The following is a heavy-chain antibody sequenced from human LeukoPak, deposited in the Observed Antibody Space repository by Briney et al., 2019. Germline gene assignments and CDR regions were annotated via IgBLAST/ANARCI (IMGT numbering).Heavy chain of an antibody. V-gene: IGHV3-23*01. CDR1: GFTFSSYA. Sequence: GGSLRLSCAASGFTFSSYAMSWVRLAPGKGLEWVSAISGSGGSTYYADSVKGRLTISRDNSKNTLYLQMNSLRAEDTAVYYCAKDREGVRHYYGMDVWGQGTTVTVSS. D-gene: IGHD2-8*01. J-gene: IGHJ6*02. CDR3: AKDREGVRHYYGMDV. CDR2: ISGSGGST.